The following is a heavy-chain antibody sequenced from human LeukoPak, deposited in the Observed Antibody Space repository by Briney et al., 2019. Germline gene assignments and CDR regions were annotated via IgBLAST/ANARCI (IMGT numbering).Heavy chain of an antibody. Sequence: PSPTLSLTCTVSGGSINSDSYYWSWIRQPAGKGLEWIGHIYTSGSTNYNPSLKSRVTISVDTSKTHFSLQLSSVTAADTAVYYCAGPAAEFWSGYYSFDYWGQGTLVTVSS. CDR1: GGSINSDSYY. D-gene: IGHD3-3*01. V-gene: IGHV4-61*09. CDR2: IYTSGST. J-gene: IGHJ4*02. CDR3: AGPAAEFWSGYYSFDY.